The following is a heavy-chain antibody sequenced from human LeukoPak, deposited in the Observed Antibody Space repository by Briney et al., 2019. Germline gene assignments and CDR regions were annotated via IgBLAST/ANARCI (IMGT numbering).Heavy chain of an antibody. CDR2: ISANGRST. V-gene: IGHV3-64*01. J-gene: IGHJ4*02. CDR3: ARVGLGSGFDY. CDR1: GFTVSSYS. Sequence: GGSLRLSCAASGFTVSSYSMHWVRQAPEKGLDFVSAISANGRSTYYASSVKGRFTISRDNSKNTLYLQMGSLRAEDLAVYYCARVGLGSGFDYWGQGTLVTVSS. D-gene: IGHD1-26*01.